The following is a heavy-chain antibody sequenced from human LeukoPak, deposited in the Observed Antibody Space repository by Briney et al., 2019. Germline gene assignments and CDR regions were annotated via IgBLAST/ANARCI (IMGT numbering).Heavy chain of an antibody. V-gene: IGHV4-34*01. CDR2: INHSGST. J-gene: IGHJ3*02. Sequence: PSETLSLTCAVYGGSFSGYYWSWIRQPPGKGLEWIGEINHSGSTNYNPSLKSRVTISVDRSKNQFSLKLSSVTAADTAVYYCARTSIAARRANAFDIWGQGTMVTVSS. D-gene: IGHD6-6*01. CDR3: ARTSIAARRANAFDI. CDR1: GGSFSGYY.